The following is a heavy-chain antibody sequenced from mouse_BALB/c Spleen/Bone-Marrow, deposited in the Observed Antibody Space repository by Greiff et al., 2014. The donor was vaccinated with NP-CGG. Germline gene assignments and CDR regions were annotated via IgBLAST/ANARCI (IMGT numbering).Heavy chain of an antibody. CDR2: IWAGGST. Sequence: VQLQQSGPGLVAPSQSLSITCTVSGFPLTNYGVHWVRQPPGKGLEWLGVIWAGGSTNYNSALMSRLSITKDNSKSQVFLKMNSPQTDGTAMYYCARDRYYDYYFDYWGQGTTLTVSS. CDR3: ARDRYYDYYFDY. D-gene: IGHD2-4*01. V-gene: IGHV2-9*02. J-gene: IGHJ2*01. CDR1: GFPLTNYG.